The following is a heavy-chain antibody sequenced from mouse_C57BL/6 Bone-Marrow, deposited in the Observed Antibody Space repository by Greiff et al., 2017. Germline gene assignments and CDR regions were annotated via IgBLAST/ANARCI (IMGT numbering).Heavy chain of an antibody. CDR2: ISDGGSYT. Sequence: EVQLVESGGGLVKPGGSLKLSCAASGFTFSSYAMSWVRQTPEKRLEWVATISDGGSYTYYPDNVKGRFTISRDNAKNNLYLQMSHLKSEDTAMYYCARDRAYDYDEGFAYWGQGTLVTVSA. J-gene: IGHJ3*01. CDR3: ARDRAYDYDEGFAY. CDR1: GFTFSSYA. V-gene: IGHV5-4*01. D-gene: IGHD2-4*01.